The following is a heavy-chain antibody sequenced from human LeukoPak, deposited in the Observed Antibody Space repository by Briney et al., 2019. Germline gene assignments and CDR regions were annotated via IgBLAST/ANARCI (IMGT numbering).Heavy chain of an antibody. CDR2: ISYDGSNK. V-gene: IGHV3-30*03. Sequence: GGSLRLSCAASGFTFTCYGMHGVRPAPGKGLAWVAVISYDGSNKYYADSVKGRFTLSRDNSKNTLYLQTNCLRAEETSMYVRARAGGATLVFYWGQGTLVTVSS. CDR3: ARAGGATLVFY. D-gene: IGHD5-12*01. CDR1: GFTFTCYG. J-gene: IGHJ4*02.